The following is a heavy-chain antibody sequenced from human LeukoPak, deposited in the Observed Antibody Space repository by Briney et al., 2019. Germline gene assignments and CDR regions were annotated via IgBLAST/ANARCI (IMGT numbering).Heavy chain of an antibody. CDR2: INHSGST. CDR3: AIHIVVVPAAKKKNWFDP. Sequence: SETLSLTCAVYGGSFSGYYWSWIRQPPGKGLEWIGEINHSGSTNCNPSLKSRVTISVDTSKNQFSLKLSSVTAADTAVYYCAIHIVVVPAAKKKNWFDPWGQGTLVTVSS. V-gene: IGHV4-34*01. CDR1: GGSFSGYY. J-gene: IGHJ5*02. D-gene: IGHD2-2*01.